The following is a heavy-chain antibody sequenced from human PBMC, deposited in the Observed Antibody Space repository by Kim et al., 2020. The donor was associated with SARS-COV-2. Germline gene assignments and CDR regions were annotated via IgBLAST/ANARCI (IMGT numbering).Heavy chain of an antibody. CDR2: INGDGSTT. V-gene: IGHV3-74*01. J-gene: IGHJ3*02. CDR1: GFTFSSYW. D-gene: IGHD1-26*01. CDR3: ATGSYFSACDI. Sequence: GGSLRLSCAASGFTFSSYWMHWVRQAPGKGLVWVSRINGDGSTTTYADSVKGRFTISRDKAKNTLYLQMNSLRAEDPAVYYCATGSYFSACDIWGQGTM.